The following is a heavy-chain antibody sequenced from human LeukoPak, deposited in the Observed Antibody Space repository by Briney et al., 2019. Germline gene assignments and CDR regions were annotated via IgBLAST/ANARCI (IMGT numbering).Heavy chain of an antibody. CDR2: ISFDGSKK. J-gene: IGHJ3*02. CDR1: GFTFSSCA. Sequence: GGSLRLSCAASGFTFSSCAMNWVRQAPDKGLEWVAVISFDGSKKYFADSVKGRFTISRDNSKNTLYLQMDSLRAEDTAVYYCAKDLSYGDYSAFDIWGQGTMVTVSS. CDR3: AKDLSYGDYSAFDI. D-gene: IGHD4-17*01. V-gene: IGHV3-30-3*01.